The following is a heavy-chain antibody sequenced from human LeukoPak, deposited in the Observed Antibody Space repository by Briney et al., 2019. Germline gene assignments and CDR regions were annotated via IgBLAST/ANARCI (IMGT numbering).Heavy chain of an antibody. D-gene: IGHD6-19*01. Sequence: SPTLSLTCTVSGGSINSGSYYWTWIRQPAGKGLEWIGRIYTSGSTNYNPSLRGRVTISADTSTNQFSLRLSSVTAADTAVYYCAREGSVAAGYFQRWGQGTLVTVSS. CDR1: GGSINSGSYY. J-gene: IGHJ1*01. V-gene: IGHV4-61*02. CDR2: IYTSGST. CDR3: AREGSVAAGYFQR.